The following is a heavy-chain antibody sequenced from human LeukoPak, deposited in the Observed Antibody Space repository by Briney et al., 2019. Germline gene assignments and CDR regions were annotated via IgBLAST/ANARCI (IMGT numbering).Heavy chain of an antibody. J-gene: IGHJ4*02. V-gene: IGHV4-59*12. CDR2: IYYSGST. CDR1: GGSMSPYH. CDR3: AREVSGRFDY. Sequence: SETLCLTCTVSGGSMSPYHWGWIRQPPGKGLEWTGYIYYSGSTNYNPSLNSRVTISVDTSKNQFSLRLSSVTAADTAIYYCAREVSGRFDYWGQGTLVTVSS.